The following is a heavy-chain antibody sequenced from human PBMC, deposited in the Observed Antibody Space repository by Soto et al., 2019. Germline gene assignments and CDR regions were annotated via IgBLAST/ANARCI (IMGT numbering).Heavy chain of an antibody. CDR2: IIPILGIA. D-gene: IGHD2-2*01. CDR3: ARDPGIVVVPVAFGYYYGMDV. V-gene: IGHV1-69*08. CDR1: GGTFSSYT. Sequence: QVQLVQSGAEVKKPGSSVKVSCKASGGTFSSYTISWVRQAPGQGLEWMGRIIPILGIANYAQKFQGRVTITADKSTRTAYMELSSLRSEDTAVYYCARDPGIVVVPVAFGYYYGMDVWGQGTTVTVSS. J-gene: IGHJ6*02.